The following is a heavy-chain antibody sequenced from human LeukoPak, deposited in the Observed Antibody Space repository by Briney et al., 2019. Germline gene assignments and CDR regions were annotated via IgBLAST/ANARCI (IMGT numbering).Heavy chain of an antibody. Sequence: GGSLRLSCAASGFTFSSYAMHWVRQAPGKGLEWVAVISYDGSNKYYADSVKGRFTISRDNSKNTLYLQMNSLRAEDTAVYYCAREAGWLQYVDYWGREPWSPSPQ. CDR1: GFTFSSYA. J-gene: IGHJ4*02. CDR2: ISYDGSNK. CDR3: AREAGWLQYVDY. D-gene: IGHD5-24*01. V-gene: IGHV3-30-3*01.